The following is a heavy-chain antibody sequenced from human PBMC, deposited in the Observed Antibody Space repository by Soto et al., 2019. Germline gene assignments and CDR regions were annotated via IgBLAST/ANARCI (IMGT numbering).Heavy chain of an antibody. CDR1: GFIFSSYS. Sequence: EVQLVESGGALVKPGGSLRLSCAASGFIFSSYSMNWVRQAPGKGLEWVSSIGDTGGNIYYAASVKGRFTISRDNAKNSRYLQMNSLKAEDAAVYHCARERRYYDSSGYPRPLFDAWGQGTLVTVSS. V-gene: IGHV3-21*01. J-gene: IGHJ5*02. CDR2: IGDTGGNI. CDR3: ARERRYYDSSGYPRPLFDA. D-gene: IGHD3-22*01.